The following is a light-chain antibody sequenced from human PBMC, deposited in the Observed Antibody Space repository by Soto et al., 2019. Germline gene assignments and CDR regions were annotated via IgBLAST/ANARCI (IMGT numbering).Light chain of an antibody. CDR1: SSDVGGYNY. CDR2: EVS. Sequence: QSALTQPASVSGSPGQSITISCTGTSSDVGGYNYVSWYQQHPGKAPKLMIYEVSNRPSGVSNRFSGSKSGNTASLTISGLQAADEADYYCSSYTSISTWVFGGGTKLTVL. CDR3: SSYTSISTWV. J-gene: IGLJ3*02. V-gene: IGLV2-14*01.